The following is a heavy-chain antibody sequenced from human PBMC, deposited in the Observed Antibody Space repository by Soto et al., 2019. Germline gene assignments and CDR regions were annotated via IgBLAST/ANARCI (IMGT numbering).Heavy chain of an antibody. Sequence: EVQLVQSGAEVKKPGESLRISCKGSGYSFTSYWIDWVRQMPGQGLEWMGRIDPSDSYTNYSPSFQGHVTISADKSISTAYLQWSSLKASDTAMYYCGRTSMQSRGYSYGHGGMDVWGQGTTVTVSS. CDR1: GYSFTSYW. V-gene: IGHV5-10-1*01. J-gene: IGHJ6*02. CDR3: GRTSMQSRGYSYGHGGMDV. D-gene: IGHD5-18*01. CDR2: IDPSDSYT.